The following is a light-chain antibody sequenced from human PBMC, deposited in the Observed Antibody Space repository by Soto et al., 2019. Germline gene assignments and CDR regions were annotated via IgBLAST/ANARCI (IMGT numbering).Light chain of an antibody. Sequence: EVGISQSPATVSVSPGERATLPCRASQSVSSNLAWYQQKPGQAPRLLIYGASTRATGIPARFSGSGSGTEFTLTISSLQSEDFAVYYCQQYNNWPPITFGQGTRLEIK. J-gene: IGKJ5*01. CDR3: QQYNNWPPIT. CDR2: GAS. CDR1: QSVSSN. V-gene: IGKV3-15*01.